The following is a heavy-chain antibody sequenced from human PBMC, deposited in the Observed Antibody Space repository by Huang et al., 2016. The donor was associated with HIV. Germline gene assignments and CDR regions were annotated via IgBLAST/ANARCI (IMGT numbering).Heavy chain of an antibody. V-gene: IGHV5-51*01. D-gene: IGHD6-6*01. J-gene: IGHJ4*02. CDR3: ARRFSSSSGYFDY. CDR1: GYSFSSYW. Sequence: VQLVQSGAEVKKPGESLKISCKGSGYSFSSYWIAWVRQMPGKGLEWGGIIFPDYSDTTYSPSFEGQVTISADKSIGTAYLQWSSLKASDTAMYYCARRFSSSSGYFDYWGQGSLVTVSS. CDR2: IFPDYSDT.